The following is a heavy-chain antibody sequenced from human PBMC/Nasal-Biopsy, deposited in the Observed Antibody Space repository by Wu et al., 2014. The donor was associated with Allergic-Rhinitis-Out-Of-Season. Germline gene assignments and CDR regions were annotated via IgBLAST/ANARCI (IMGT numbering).Heavy chain of an antibody. J-gene: IGHJ4*02. CDR1: GFTFRTYG. D-gene: IGHD3-3*01. CDR3: ARESTIFADRYYFDS. V-gene: IGHV3-33*01. CDR2: IWYDGDHK. Sequence: LRLSCAASGFTFRTYGMHWVRHTPDKGLEWVAAIWYDGDHKRYADSVKGRVTISRDNSKNTLYLQMNSLRAEDTGRYYCARESTIFADRYYFDSWGQGTLVTVSS.